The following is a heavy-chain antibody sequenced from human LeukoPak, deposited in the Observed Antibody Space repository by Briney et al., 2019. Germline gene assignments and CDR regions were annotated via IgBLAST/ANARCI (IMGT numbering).Heavy chain of an antibody. V-gene: IGHV4-39*02. CDR2: IYYSGNT. J-gene: IGHJ3*02. Sequence: PSETLSLTCTVSGVSISSSNSYWGWIRQPPGKGLEWIGSIYYSGNTYYNASLKSQVSISIDTSKNQFSLRLTSVTAADTAVYYCAREWSSDHSWGSYRSHSFDIWDQGTVVTVSS. CDR1: GVSISSSNSY. CDR3: AREWSSDHSWGSYRSHSFDI. D-gene: IGHD3-16*02.